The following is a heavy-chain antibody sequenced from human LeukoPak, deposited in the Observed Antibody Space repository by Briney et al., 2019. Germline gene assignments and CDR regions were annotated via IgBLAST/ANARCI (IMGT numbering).Heavy chain of an antibody. V-gene: IGHV3-30*18. CDR3: SNGDHFYFEY. CDR2: ISYDGSTK. CDR1: GFSFSRNG. J-gene: IGHJ4*02. Sequence: GGSLRLSCAASGFSFSRNGMHWVRQAPGKGLEWVAVISYDGSTKYYADSVRGRFTISRDNSKNTLYLQINSVGAEGTAVYYCSNGDHFYFEYWGQGTLVTVSS. D-gene: IGHD3-3*01.